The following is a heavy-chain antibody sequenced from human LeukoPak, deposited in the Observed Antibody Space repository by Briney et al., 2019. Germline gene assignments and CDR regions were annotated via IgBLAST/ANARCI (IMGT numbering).Heavy chain of an antibody. V-gene: IGHV4-59*08. CDR3: AKHSFDSGGYFDE. J-gene: IGHJ4*02. CDR2: IYHSGNT. D-gene: IGHD3-22*01. Sequence: MTSETLSLTCTVSGGSISSYYWSWIRQPPGEGLEWIGFIYHSGNTNYNPSLKSRVTISVDTSTNQFSLKMKSVTAADTAVYYCAKHSFDSGGYFDEWGQGTLVTVSS. CDR1: GGSISSYY.